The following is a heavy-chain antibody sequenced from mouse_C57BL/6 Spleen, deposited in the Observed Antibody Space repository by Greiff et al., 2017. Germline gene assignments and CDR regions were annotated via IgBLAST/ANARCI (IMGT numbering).Heavy chain of an antibody. CDR1: GYAFSSYW. Sequence: QVQLQQSGAELVKPGASVKISCKASGYAFSSYWMNWVKQRPGKGLEWIGQIYPGDGDTNYNGKFKGKATLTADKSSSTAYMQLSSLTSEDSAVYFCARGYYGSSHGFAYWGQGTLVTVSA. V-gene: IGHV1-80*01. CDR2: IYPGDGDT. CDR3: ARGYYGSSHGFAY. J-gene: IGHJ3*01. D-gene: IGHD1-1*01.